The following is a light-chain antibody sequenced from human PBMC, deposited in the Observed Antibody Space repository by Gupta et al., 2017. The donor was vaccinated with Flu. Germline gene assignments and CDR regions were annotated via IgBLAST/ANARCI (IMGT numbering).Light chain of an antibody. V-gene: IGKV1-8*01. Sequence: IRMTHSPSSYPASTADRVSLTFRAGQAVSKYLAWFRQKPGKAPKLLIYAASTWQRGVTSRLSRSGSGTDFTLTISCLQSEDFATYYCQQYNSYPRTFGQGTKVEIK. CDR3: QQYNSYPRT. CDR1: QAVSKY. J-gene: IGKJ1*01. CDR2: AAS.